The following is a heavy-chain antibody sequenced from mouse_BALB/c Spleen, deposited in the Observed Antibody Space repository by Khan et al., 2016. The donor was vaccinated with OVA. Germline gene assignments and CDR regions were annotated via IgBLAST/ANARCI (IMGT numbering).Heavy chain of an antibody. D-gene: IGHD1-3*01. CDR2: ISTYYGDA. V-gene: IGHV1S137*01. CDR1: GYTFTDYA. J-gene: IGHJ3*01. CDR3: ARGSGNSRFAY. Sequence: QVQLKESGAELVRPGVSVKISCKGSGYTFTDYAMHWVKQSHAQSLEWIGVISTYYGDADYNQKFKGKATMTVDKSSSTAYMELASLTSEDSAIYDCARGSGNSRFAYWGQGTLVTVSA.